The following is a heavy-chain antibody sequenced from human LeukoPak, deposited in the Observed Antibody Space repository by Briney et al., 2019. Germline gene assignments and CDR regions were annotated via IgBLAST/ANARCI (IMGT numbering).Heavy chain of an antibody. CDR1: GFTFSRYE. CDR3: ARAPLVLQYRWWLDP. CDR2: ISGSGDTI. D-gene: IGHD5-24*01. J-gene: IGHJ5*02. Sequence: GGSLRLSCVGSGFTFSRYEMNWVRQAPGKGLEWISYISGSGDTIYYADSVKGRFTISGDNAKNSLYLQMNSLRAEDTAVYHCARAPLVLQYRWWLDPWGQGTLVTASS. V-gene: IGHV3-48*03.